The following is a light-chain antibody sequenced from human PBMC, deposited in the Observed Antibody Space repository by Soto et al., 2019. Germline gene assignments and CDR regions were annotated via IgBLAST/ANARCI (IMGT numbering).Light chain of an antibody. V-gene: IGKV1-27*01. CDR3: QKYNSAPPCT. CDR2: AAS. J-gene: IGKJ1*01. Sequence: DIQMTQSPSSLSASVGDRVTITCRASQGISNYLAWYQQKPGKVPKLLIYAASTLQSGVPSRFSGSGSGTDFTLTISSLQPEDDATYYCQKYNSAPPCTFGQGTKVEIK. CDR1: QGISNY.